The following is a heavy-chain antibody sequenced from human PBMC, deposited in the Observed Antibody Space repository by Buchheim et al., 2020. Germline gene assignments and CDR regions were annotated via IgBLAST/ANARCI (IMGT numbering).Heavy chain of an antibody. CDR1: GFTFSDYW. CDR3: GRLWTTKSSY. CDR2: INTDGGIT. D-gene: IGHD3/OR15-3a*01. V-gene: IGHV3-74*01. Sequence: EVQLVESGGGLVQPGGSLRLSCAASGFTFSDYWMHWVRQAPGKGLVCVAAINTDGGITNNADPVKGRFTLSRDNAKNTLYLQMNSLRAEDTAVYYCGRLWTTKSSYWGQGTL. J-gene: IGHJ4*02.